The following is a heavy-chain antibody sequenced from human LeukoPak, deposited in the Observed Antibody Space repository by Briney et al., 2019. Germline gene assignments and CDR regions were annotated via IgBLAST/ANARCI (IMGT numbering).Heavy chain of an antibody. CDR1: GGSFSGYY. Sequence: SETLSLTCAVYGGSFSGYYWSWIRQPPGKGLEWIGEINHSGSTNYNPSLKSRVTISVDTSKNQFSLKLSSVTAADTAVYYCARGPYRGYCSGGSCPKYFQHWGQGTLVTVSS. V-gene: IGHV4-34*01. CDR3: ARGPYRGYCSGGSCPKYFQH. D-gene: IGHD2-15*01. J-gene: IGHJ1*01. CDR2: INHSGST.